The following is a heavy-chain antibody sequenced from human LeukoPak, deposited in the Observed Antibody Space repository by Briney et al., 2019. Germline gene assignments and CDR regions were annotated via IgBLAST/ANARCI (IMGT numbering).Heavy chain of an antibody. Sequence: ARSLRLSCAASGFTFSSYAMHWVRQAPGKGLEWVAVISYDGSNKYYADSVKGRFTISRDNSKNTLYLQMNSLRAEDTAVYYCARERGSLLFDYWGQGTLVTVSS. V-gene: IGHV3-30-3*01. CDR3: ARERGSLLFDY. CDR2: ISYDGSNK. CDR1: GFTFSSYA. D-gene: IGHD1-26*01. J-gene: IGHJ4*02.